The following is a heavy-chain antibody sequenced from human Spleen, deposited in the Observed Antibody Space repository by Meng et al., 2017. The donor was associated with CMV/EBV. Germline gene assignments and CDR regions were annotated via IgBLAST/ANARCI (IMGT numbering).Heavy chain of an antibody. CDR3: AKAHYYGALNSYYYGMDV. V-gene: IGHV3-43*01. D-gene: IGHD4-17*01. CDR2: ITWDGGST. CDR1: GFSFGDYT. Sequence: GGSLRLSCAASGFSFGDYTMHWVRQPPGKGLQWVSLITWDGGSTYYSDSVRGRFTISRDNSKSSLYLEMNSLRTEDSALYYCAKAHYYGALNSYYYGMDVWGLGTTVTVSS. J-gene: IGHJ6*02.